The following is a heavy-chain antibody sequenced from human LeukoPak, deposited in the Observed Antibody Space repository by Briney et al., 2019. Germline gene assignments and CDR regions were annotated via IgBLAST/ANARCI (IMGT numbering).Heavy chain of an antibody. V-gene: IGHV4-59*11. Sequence: PSETLSLTCTVSGGSISSHYWSWIRQPPGKGLEWIGYIYYSGSTNYNPSLKSRVTISVDTSKNQFSLKLSSVTAADTAVYYCARGPNWNSIDYWGQGTLVTVSS. J-gene: IGHJ4*02. CDR2: IYYSGST. CDR3: ARGPNWNSIDY. CDR1: GGSISSHY. D-gene: IGHD1-7*01.